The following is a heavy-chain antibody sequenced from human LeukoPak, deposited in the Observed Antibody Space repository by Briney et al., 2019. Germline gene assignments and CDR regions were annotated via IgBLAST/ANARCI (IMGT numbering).Heavy chain of an antibody. Sequence: SETLSLTCTVSGVSISSGSYYWSWIRQPAGKGLEWIGRIYTSGSTNYNPSLKSRVTISVDTSKNQFSLKLSSVTAADTAVYYCARGRVYATRSAVAVWYFDLWGRGTLVTVSS. CDR2: IYTSGST. J-gene: IGHJ2*01. CDR1: GVSISSGSYY. V-gene: IGHV4-61*02. D-gene: IGHD2-8*01. CDR3: ARGRVYATRSAVAVWYFDL.